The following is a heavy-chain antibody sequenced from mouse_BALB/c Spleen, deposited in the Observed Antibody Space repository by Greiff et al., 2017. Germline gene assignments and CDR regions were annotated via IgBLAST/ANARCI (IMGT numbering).Heavy chain of an antibody. CDR1: GYTFTSYW. CDR2: INPSNGRT. CDR3: ARRGDYAMDD. J-gene: IGHJ4*01. Sequence: QVQLQQPGAELVKPGASVKLSCKASGYTFTSYWMHWVKQRPGQGLEWIGEINPSNGRTNYNEKFKSKATLTVDKSSSTAYMQLSSLTSEDSAVYYCARRGDYAMDDWGQGTSVTVSS. V-gene: IGHV1S81*02.